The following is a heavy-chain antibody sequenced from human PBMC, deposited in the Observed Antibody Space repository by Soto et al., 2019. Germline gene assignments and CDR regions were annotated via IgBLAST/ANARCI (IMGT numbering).Heavy chain of an antibody. D-gene: IGHD2-21*02. CDR3: ARVCGGDCHYGMDV. CDR1: GGSISSYY. CDR2: IYYSGST. V-gene: IGHV4-59*12. J-gene: IGHJ6*02. Sequence: PSETLSLTCTVSGGSISSYYWSWVRQPPGKELQYIGYIYYSGSTYYNPSLKSRVTISVDTSKNQFSLKLSSVTAADTAVYYCARVCGGDCHYGMDVWGQGTTVTVSS.